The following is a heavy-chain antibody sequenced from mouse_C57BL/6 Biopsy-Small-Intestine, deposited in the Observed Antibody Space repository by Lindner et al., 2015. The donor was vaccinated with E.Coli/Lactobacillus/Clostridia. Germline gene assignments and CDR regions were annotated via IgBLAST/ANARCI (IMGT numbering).Heavy chain of an antibody. Sequence: VQLQESGTVLTRPGASVKMSCKASGYTFTSYWMHWVKQRPGQGLEWIGGIYPGNGDTSYNQMFKGKAKVTAVTSASTAYMELSSLTNEDSAVYYCTMYNYHFVWGAGTTVTVSS. D-gene: IGHD2-4*01. CDR2: IYPGNGDT. CDR1: GYTFTSYW. CDR3: TMYNYHFV. V-gene: IGHV1-5*01. J-gene: IGHJ1*01.